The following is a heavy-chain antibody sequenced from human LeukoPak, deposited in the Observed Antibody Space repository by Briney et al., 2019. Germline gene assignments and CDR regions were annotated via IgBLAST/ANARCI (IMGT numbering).Heavy chain of an antibody. CDR3: AKPPPKYQLLLGAAFDI. J-gene: IGHJ3*02. V-gene: IGHV3-30*18. CDR2: ISYDGSNK. D-gene: IGHD2-2*01. CDR1: GFTFSSYG. Sequence: GRSLRLSCAASGFTFSSYGMHWVRQAPGKGLEWVAVISYDGSNKYYADSVKGRFTISRDNSKNTLYLQMNSLRAEDTAVYYCAKPPPKYQLLLGAAFDIWGQGTMVTVSS.